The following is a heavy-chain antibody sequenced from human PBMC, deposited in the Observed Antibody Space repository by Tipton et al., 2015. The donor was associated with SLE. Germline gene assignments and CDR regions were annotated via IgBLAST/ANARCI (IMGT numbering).Heavy chain of an antibody. D-gene: IGHD6-25*01. V-gene: IGHV4-34*01. J-gene: IGHJ3*02. CDR2: INHSGST. CDR1: GGSFSGYY. CDR3: ARGVRYSSGQSAFDI. Sequence: TLSLTCAVYGGSFSGYYWSWIPQPPGKGLEWIGEINHSGSTNYNPSLKSRVTISINTSKNQFSLNLSSVTAADTAVYFCARGVRYSSGQSAFDIWGQGTMVSVSS.